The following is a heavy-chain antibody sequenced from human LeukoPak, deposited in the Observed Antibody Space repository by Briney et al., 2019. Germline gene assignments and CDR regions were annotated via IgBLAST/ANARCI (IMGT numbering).Heavy chain of an antibody. V-gene: IGHV4-59*01. D-gene: IGHD1-26*01. CDR3: ARGRYEGATTGDY. Sequence: PSETQSLTCTVSGGSISSYYWSWIRQPPGKGLEWIGYIYYSGSTNYNPSLKSRVTISVDTSKNQFSLKLSSVTAADTAVYYCARGRYEGATTGDYWGQGTLVTVSS. CDR2: IYYSGST. CDR1: GGSISSYY. J-gene: IGHJ4*02.